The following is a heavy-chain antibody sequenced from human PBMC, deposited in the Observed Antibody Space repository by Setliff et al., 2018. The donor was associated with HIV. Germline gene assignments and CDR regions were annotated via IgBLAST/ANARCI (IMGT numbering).Heavy chain of an antibody. Sequence: PSETLSLTCTVSGGSISSGDYYWSWIRQPPGKGLEWIGYISYSGSTYYNPSLKSRVTISVDTSKNQFSLKLSSVTAADTAIYYCARDQRRYDSSSQFFGYWGQGTLVTVSS. V-gene: IGHV4-30-4*02. CDR2: ISYSGST. CDR1: GGSISSGDYY. CDR3: ARDQRRYDSSSQFFGY. J-gene: IGHJ4*02. D-gene: IGHD6-13*01.